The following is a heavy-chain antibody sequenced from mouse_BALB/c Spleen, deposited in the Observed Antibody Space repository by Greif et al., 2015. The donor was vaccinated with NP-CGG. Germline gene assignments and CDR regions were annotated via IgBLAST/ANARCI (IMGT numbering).Heavy chain of an antibody. CDR3: ARHYYGSSYSY. Sequence: EVKLMESGGGLVKPGGSLELSCAASGFAFSSYDMSWVRQTPEKRLEWVAYISSGGGSTYYPDTVKGRFTISRDNAKNTLYLQMSGLKSEDTAMYYCARHYYGSSYSYWGQGTTLTVSS. J-gene: IGHJ2*01. V-gene: IGHV5-12-1*01. CDR1: GFAFSSYD. CDR2: ISSGGGST. D-gene: IGHD1-1*01.